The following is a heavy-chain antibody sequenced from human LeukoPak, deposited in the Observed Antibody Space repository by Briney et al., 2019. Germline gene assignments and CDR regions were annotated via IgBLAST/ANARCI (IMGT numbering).Heavy chain of an antibody. CDR1: GFTVSSNS. CDR3: AKAYYYDSSGRLIIDY. J-gene: IGHJ4*02. CDR2: IRYDGSNK. V-gene: IGHV3-30*02. D-gene: IGHD3-22*01. Sequence: GGSLRLSCTVSGFTVSSNSVSWVRQAPGKGLEWVAFIRYDGSNKYYADSVKGRFTISRDNSKNTLYLQMNSLRAEDTAVYYCAKAYYYDSSGRLIIDYWGQGTLVTVSS.